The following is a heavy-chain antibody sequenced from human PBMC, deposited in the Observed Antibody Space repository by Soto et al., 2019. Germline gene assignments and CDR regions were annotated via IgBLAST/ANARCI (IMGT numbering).Heavy chain of an antibody. CDR3: AKAIDIYKLWTNDY. J-gene: IGHJ4*02. CDR2: ISGSGGST. V-gene: IGHV3-23*01. D-gene: IGHD3-10*01. CDR1: GFTFSSYA. Sequence: GGSLRLSCAASGFTFSSYAMSWVRQAPGKGLEWVSAISGSGGSTYYADSVKGRFTISRDNSKNTLYLQMNSLRAEDTAVYYCAKAIDIYKLWTNDYWGQGTLVTVSS.